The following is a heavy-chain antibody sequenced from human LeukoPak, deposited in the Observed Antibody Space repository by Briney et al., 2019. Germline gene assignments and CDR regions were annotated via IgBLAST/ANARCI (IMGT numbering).Heavy chain of an antibody. CDR2: ISSSSSYI. D-gene: IGHD1-26*01. V-gene: IGHV3-21*01. CDR3: ARAGYSGSYSADNDAFDI. Sequence: PGGSLRLSCAASGFTFSSYSMNWVRQAPGKGLEWVSSISSSSSYIYYADSVKGRFTISRDNAKNSLYLQMNSLRAEDTAVYYCARAGYSGSYSADNDAFDIWGQGTMVTVSS. CDR1: GFTFSSYS. J-gene: IGHJ3*02.